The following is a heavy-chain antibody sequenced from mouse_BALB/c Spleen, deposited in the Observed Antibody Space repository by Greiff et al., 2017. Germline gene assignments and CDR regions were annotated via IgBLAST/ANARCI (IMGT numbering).Heavy chain of an antibody. CDR1: GYSITSDYA. CDR2: ISYSGST. D-gene: IGHD2-3*01. J-gene: IGHJ4*01. CDR3: ASYDGYPPYAMDY. V-gene: IGHV3-2*02. Sequence: EVQRVESGPGLVKPSQSLSLTCTVTGYSITSDYAWNWIRQFPGNKLEWMGYISYSGSTSYNPSLKSRISITRDTSKNQFFLQLNSVTTEDTATYYCASYDGYPPYAMDYWGQGTSVTVSS.